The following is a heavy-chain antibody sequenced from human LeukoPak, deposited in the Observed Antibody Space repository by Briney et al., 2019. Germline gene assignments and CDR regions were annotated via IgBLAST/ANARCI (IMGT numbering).Heavy chain of an antibody. D-gene: IGHD6-13*01. J-gene: IGHJ4*02. V-gene: IGHV3-23*01. CDR1: GFTFSSYA. CDR2: ISGSGDYT. Sequence: PGGSLRLSCAASGFTFSSYAMSWVRQAPGKGLEWISVISGSGDYTYYADSVKGRFTISRDNPKNTLYMQMNSLRAEDTAVYYCAKEGIAAAGTSYSRFDYWGQGTLVTVSS. CDR3: AKEGIAAAGTSYSRFDY.